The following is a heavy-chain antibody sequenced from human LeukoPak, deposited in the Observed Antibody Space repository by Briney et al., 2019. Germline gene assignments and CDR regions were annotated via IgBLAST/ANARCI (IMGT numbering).Heavy chain of an antibody. Sequence: GGSLRLSCAASGFTFSSYSMNWVRQAPGKGLEWVSSISSSSSYIYYADSVKGRFTISRDNAKNSLYLQMNSLRAEDTAVYYCASAHSYGRDEDYWGQGTLVTVSS. CDR3: ASAHSYGRDEDY. CDR1: GFTFSSYS. V-gene: IGHV3-21*01. CDR2: ISSSSSYI. J-gene: IGHJ4*02. D-gene: IGHD5-18*01.